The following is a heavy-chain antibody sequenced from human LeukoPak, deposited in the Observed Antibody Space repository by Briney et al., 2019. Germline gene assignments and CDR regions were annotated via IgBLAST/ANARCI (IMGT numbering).Heavy chain of an antibody. V-gene: IGHV3-11*01. Sequence: SGGSLRLSCAASGFSFSDHYMSWIRQAPGKGLEWVSYITSSGSTIYYADSVKGRFTVSRDNTKNSLYLQMDSLRAEDTAVYYCARDRTVTRGYYYYYMDVWGKGTTVTVSS. J-gene: IGHJ6*03. CDR2: ITSSGSTI. CDR3: ARDRTVTRGYYYYYMDV. D-gene: IGHD4-17*01. CDR1: GFSFSDHY.